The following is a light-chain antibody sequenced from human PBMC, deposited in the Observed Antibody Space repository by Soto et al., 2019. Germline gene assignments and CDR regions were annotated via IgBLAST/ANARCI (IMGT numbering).Light chain of an antibody. J-gene: IGLJ3*02. CDR3: SSYTRSSTRV. Sequence: QSALTQPASVSGSPGQSITISCTGTSSDVGGYNYVSWYQQHPGKAPKLMIYEVSNRPSGVSNRVSGSKSGNTASLTISALQAEDEADYYCSSYTRSSTRVFGGGTKVTVL. CDR2: EVS. CDR1: SSDVGGYNY. V-gene: IGLV2-14*01.